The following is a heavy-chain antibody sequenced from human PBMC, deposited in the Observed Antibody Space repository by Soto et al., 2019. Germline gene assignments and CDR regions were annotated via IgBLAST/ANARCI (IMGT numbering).Heavy chain of an antibody. CDR2: IYYSGST. CDR1: GGSISSSSYY. J-gene: IGHJ6*02. Sequence: PSETLSLTCTVSGGSISSSSYYWGWIRQPPGKGLEWIGSIYYSGSTYYNPSLKSRVTISVDTSKNQFSLKLSSVTAADTAVYYSARLRGVAATKYCYYGMGVWGQGTTVTVSS. CDR3: ARLRGVAATKYCYYGMGV. V-gene: IGHV4-39*01. D-gene: IGHD2-15*01.